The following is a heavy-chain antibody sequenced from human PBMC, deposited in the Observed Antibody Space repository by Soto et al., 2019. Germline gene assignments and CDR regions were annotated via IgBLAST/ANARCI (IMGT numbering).Heavy chain of an antibody. CDR1: GGTFSSYA. Sequence: QVQLVQSGAEVKKPGSSVKVSCKASGGTFSSYAISWVRQSPGQGLEWMGGIIPIFGTANYAQKFQGRVTITADESTSTAYMELSSLRSEDTAVYYCARDLDSNYDDYYYGMDVWGHGTTVTVAS. D-gene: IGHD4-4*01. V-gene: IGHV1-69*01. CDR3: ARDLDSNYDDYYYGMDV. CDR2: IIPIFGTA. J-gene: IGHJ6*02.